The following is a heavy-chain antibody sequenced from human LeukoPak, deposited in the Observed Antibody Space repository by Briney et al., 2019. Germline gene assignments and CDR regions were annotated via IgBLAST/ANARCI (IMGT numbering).Heavy chain of an antibody. D-gene: IGHD3-10*01. CDR1: GFSFSSYA. CDR3: ASADFYGSGSYYSGSCDY. J-gene: IGHJ4*02. Sequence: SGRSLRLSCAASGFSFSSYAMHWVRQAPGKGLEWVAVISYDGSKEYYTDSVKGRFTISRDNSKNTLYLEMNSLRNEDTAVYYCASADFYGSGSYYSGSCDYWGQGTLVTVSS. V-gene: IGHV3-30*04. CDR2: ISYDGSKE.